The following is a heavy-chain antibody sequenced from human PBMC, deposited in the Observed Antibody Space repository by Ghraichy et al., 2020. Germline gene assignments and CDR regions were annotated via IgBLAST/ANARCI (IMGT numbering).Heavy chain of an antibody. Sequence: SETLSLTCTVSGGSISSYYWSWIRQPAGKGLEWIGRIYTSGSTNYNPSLKSRVTMSVDTSKNQFSLKLSSVTAADTAVYYCAREGWEPRYYYYYYMDVWGKGTTVTVSS. V-gene: IGHV4-4*07. D-gene: IGHD1-26*01. J-gene: IGHJ6*03. CDR2: IYTSGST. CDR3: AREGWEPRYYYYYYMDV. CDR1: GGSISSYY.